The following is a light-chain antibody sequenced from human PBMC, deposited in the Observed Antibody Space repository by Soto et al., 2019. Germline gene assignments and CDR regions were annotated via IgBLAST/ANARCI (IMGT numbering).Light chain of an antibody. CDR1: QSVSSN. CDR2: GAS. J-gene: IGKJ5*01. V-gene: IGKV3-15*01. Sequence: EIVMTQSPATLSVSTGERATLSCRASQSVSSNLAWYQQKPGQAPRLLIYGASTRATGIPARFSGSGSGTEFTLTISSLEPEDFAVYYCQQRSIWPPITFGQGTRLEIK. CDR3: QQRSIWPPIT.